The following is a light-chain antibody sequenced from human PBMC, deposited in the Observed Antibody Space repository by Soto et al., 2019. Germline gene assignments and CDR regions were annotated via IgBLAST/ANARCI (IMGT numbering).Light chain of an antibody. CDR3: QQYGNSPRT. Sequence: EIVLTQSPGTLSLSPGERATLSCRASQSVSSSYLAWYQQKPGQAPRLLIYGASSRATGIPDRFSGSGSGTDFTLTISRLEPEDFAVYYYQQYGNSPRTFGQGTKLEIK. CDR1: QSVSSSY. J-gene: IGKJ2*01. CDR2: GAS. V-gene: IGKV3-20*01.